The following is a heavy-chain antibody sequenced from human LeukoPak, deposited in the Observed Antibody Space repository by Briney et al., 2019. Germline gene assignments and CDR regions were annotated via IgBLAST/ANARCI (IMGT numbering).Heavy chain of an antibody. V-gene: IGHV4-59*12. CDR1: GGSISSYY. J-gene: IGHJ4*02. CDR2: IYYSGST. Sequence: PSETLSLTCTVSGGSISSYYWSWIRQPPGKGLEWIGYIYYSGSTYYNPSLKSRVTISVDTSKNQFSLKLSSVTAADTAVYYCARGRYYYDSSEVGYFDYWGQGTLVTVSS. D-gene: IGHD3-22*01. CDR3: ARGRYYYDSSEVGYFDY.